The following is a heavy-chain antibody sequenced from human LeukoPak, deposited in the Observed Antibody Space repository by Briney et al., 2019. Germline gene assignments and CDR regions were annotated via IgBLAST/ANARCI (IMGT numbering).Heavy chain of an antibody. CDR3: ASRHCSGGDCYFAGADPFDH. Sequence: GGSLRLTCAASGFTVSSTYMSWVRQSPGKGLEWVSVVYKDGKMFYIDSVKGRFAISRDTSKNTVYLQMNNLRAEDTAVYYCASRHCSGGDCYFAGADPFDHWGQGTLVTVSS. CDR2: VYKDGKM. V-gene: IGHV3-53*01. D-gene: IGHD2-21*01. J-gene: IGHJ4*02. CDR1: GFTVSSTY.